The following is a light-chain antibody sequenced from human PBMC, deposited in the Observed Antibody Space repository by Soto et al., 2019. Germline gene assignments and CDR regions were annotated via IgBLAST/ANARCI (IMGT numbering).Light chain of an antibody. Sequence: ETVLTQSPGTLSLSPGERATLSCRASQSGSSNYLAWYQHKPGQAPRLLIYGASNRATGIPDRFSGSGSGTDFTLTISRLEPEDFAVYYCQQYVTSPPSWTFGKGNKVEVK. CDR2: GAS. J-gene: IGKJ1*01. V-gene: IGKV3-20*01. CDR3: QQYVTSPPSWT. CDR1: QSGSSNY.